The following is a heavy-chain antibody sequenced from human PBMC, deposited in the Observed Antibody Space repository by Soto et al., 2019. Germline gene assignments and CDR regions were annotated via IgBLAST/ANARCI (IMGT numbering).Heavy chain of an antibody. CDR1: GGSISSGDYY. V-gene: IGHV4-30-4*01. J-gene: IGHJ4*02. CDR2: IHNSVST. Sequence: PSETLSLTCTVSGGSISSGDYYWSWIRQPPGKGLEWIAYIHNSVSTHYNPSLKSRVTISVDTSKNQFSLKLSSVTAADTAVYYWARSRYSGSYFFDYWGQGILVTVSS. D-gene: IGHD1-26*01. CDR3: ARSRYSGSYFFDY.